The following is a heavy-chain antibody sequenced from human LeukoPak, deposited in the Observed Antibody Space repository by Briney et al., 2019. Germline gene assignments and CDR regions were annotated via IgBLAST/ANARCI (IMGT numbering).Heavy chain of an antibody. Sequence: PGGSLRLSCAASGFTFSTYYMSWVRQAPGRGLEWVSFITGSSSYIYYTDSVKGRFTISRDNAKNSLFLQMNSLRDADTAVYYCASGFSSSPYFDYWGQGTLVTVSS. CDR3: ASGFSSSPYFDY. CDR2: ITGSSSYI. V-gene: IGHV3-21*01. CDR1: GFTFSTYY. D-gene: IGHD6-6*01. J-gene: IGHJ4*02.